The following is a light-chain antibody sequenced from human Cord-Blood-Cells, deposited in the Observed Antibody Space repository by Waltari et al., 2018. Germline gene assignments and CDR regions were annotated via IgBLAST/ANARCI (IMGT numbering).Light chain of an antibody. CDR3: QQYYITPWT. CDR2: WAS. J-gene: IGKJ1*01. Sequence: DIVMTQSPDSLAVSLGERATINCKSSQSVLYSSNNKNYLAWYQQKPGQPPKLLIYWASTPSSPVPSRFSGSGSGTDFTLTISSLQAEDVAVYYCQQYYITPWTFGQGTKVEIK. CDR1: QSVLYSSNNKNY. V-gene: IGKV4-1*01.